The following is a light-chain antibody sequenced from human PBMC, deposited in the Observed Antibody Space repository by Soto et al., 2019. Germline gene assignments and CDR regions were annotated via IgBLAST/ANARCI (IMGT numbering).Light chain of an antibody. V-gene: IGKV3-20*01. Sequence: RASQSVSSSYLAWYQQKPGQAPRLLIYGASSRATGIPDRFSGSGSGPHFTLTFSSLEPEDPPVYSCQQYGSPPIAIGRGTRLEIK. CDR1: QSVSSSY. CDR3: QQYGSPPIA. CDR2: GAS. J-gene: IGKJ5*01.